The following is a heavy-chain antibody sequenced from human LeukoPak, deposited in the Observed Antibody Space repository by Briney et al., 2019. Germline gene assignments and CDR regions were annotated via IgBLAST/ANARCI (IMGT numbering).Heavy chain of an antibody. D-gene: IGHD6-19*01. CDR3: ARGSGWYPH. Sequence: SETLSLTCSVSSGSVGINYWSWVRQPPGKGLEWIGYISYSGDTKYNPSLKSRLSMSVDTSKNQCSLMLTSVTAADTAVYYCARGSGWYPHWGQGTLVTVSS. J-gene: IGHJ1*01. V-gene: IGHV4-59*02. CDR1: SGSVGINY. CDR2: ISYSGDT.